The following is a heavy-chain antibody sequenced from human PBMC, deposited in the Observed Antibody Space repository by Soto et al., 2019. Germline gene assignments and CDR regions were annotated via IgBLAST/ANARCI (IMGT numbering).Heavy chain of an antibody. CDR2: ISGSGGSK. Sequence: WLSXRLSCSSSGFTFSSYAMIWVRHAPGKGLEWVSVISGSGGSKYYADSVKGRLTISRENSKNTLYLQMNSLRAEDTAVYYCEKDRNRYGTAGYGMEVWGQGTEVTVS. D-gene: IGHD5-18*01. CDR3: EKDRNRYGTAGYGMEV. CDR1: GFTFSSYA. V-gene: IGHV3-23*01. J-gene: IGHJ6*02.